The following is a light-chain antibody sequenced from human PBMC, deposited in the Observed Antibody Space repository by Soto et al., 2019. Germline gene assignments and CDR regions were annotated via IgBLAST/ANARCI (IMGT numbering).Light chain of an antibody. V-gene: IGKV3-20*01. Sequence: EIVLTQSPGTLSLSPGERATLSCRASQSVSSSCLAWYQQKPGQAPRLLIYGAASRATGIPDRFSGSGSGTDFTLTISRLEPEDFAVYYCQQYGTSPRTFGQGT. J-gene: IGKJ1*01. CDR3: QQYGTSPRT. CDR2: GAA. CDR1: QSVSSSC.